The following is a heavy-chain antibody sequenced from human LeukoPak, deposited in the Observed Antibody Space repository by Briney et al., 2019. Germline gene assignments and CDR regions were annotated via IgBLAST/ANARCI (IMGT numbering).Heavy chain of an antibody. D-gene: IGHD1-20*01. Sequence: SLRLSCAASGFTLSDYYMSWVRQAPGKGLEWVGFIRSKTYGGTIEYAASVKGRFTISRDDSNSIAYLQMNSLKTEDTAMYYCTNHPLDNWNGGGAFDIWGQGTMVTVSS. CDR1: GFTLSDYY. J-gene: IGHJ3*02. V-gene: IGHV3-49*04. CDR3: TNHPLDNWNGGGAFDI. CDR2: IRSKTYGGTI.